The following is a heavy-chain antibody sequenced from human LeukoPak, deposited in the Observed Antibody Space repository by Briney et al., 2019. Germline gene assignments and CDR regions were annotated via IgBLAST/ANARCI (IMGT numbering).Heavy chain of an antibody. CDR1: GGSFSGYY. D-gene: IGHD3-10*01. J-gene: IGHJ4*02. Sequence: SETLSLTCAVYGGSFSGYYWSWIRQPPGKGLEWIGEINHSGSTNYNPSLKSRVTISVDTSKNQFSLKLSSVTAADTAVYYCARHGTPLRYGSGNYYKGAPFDYWGQGTLVTVSS. V-gene: IGHV4-34*01. CDR2: INHSGST. CDR3: ARHGTPLRYGSGNYYKGAPFDY.